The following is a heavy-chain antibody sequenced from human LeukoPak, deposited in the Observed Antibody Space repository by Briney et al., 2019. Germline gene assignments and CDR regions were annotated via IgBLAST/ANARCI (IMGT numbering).Heavy chain of an antibody. CDR1: GFTFSSCA. CDR3: AKDLTDTWFIDS. D-gene: IGHD3-10*01. Sequence: PGRSLRLSCAASGFTFSSCAMHWVRQAPGKGLEWVSFISFDGNRKYYADSVKGRFTISRDHSKNTLYLQMDSLRAEDTALYYCAKDLTDTWFIDSWGQGTLVTVSS. V-gene: IGHV3-30*18. CDR2: ISFDGNRK. J-gene: IGHJ4*02.